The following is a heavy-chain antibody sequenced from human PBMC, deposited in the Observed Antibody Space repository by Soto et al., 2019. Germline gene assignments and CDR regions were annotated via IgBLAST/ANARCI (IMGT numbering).Heavy chain of an antibody. CDR2: IYYSGST. Sequence: SETLSLTCTVYGGSISSYYWSWIRQPPGKGPEWIGYIYYSGSTNYNPSLKSRATISVDTSKNQSSLKLSSVTAADTAVYYCARGGRYCSGGSCYSVYNWFDPWGQGTLVTVSS. D-gene: IGHD2-15*01. J-gene: IGHJ5*02. CDR3: ARGGRYCSGGSCYSVYNWFDP. V-gene: IGHV4-59*01. CDR1: GGSISSYY.